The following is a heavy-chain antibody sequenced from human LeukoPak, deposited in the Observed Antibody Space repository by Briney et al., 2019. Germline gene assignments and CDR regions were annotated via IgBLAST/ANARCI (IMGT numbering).Heavy chain of an antibody. CDR1: GFSFRSHG. Sequence: GGSLRLSCAASGFSFRSHGMHWVRQAPGKGLEWVAVIWYDGSNQYYADSVKGRFTISRDNSKNMVFLQMNNLRDDDTAVYYCARGGRGFDPWGQGTLVTVSS. V-gene: IGHV3-33*01. CDR2: IWYDGSNQ. J-gene: IGHJ5*02. CDR3: ARGGRGFDP.